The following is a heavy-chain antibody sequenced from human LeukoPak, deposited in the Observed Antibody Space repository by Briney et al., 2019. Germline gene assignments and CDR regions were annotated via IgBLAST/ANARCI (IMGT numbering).Heavy chain of an antibody. CDR2: ISGSGGST. J-gene: IGHJ3*02. CDR1: GFTFSSYA. CDR3: AEVEMATIRAFDI. Sequence: GGSLRLSCAASGFTFSSYAMSWVRQAPGKGLEWVSAISGSGGSTYYADSVKGRFTISRDNSKNTLYLQMNSLRAEDTAVYYCAEVEMATIRAFDIWGQGTMVTVSS. D-gene: IGHD5-24*01. V-gene: IGHV3-23*01.